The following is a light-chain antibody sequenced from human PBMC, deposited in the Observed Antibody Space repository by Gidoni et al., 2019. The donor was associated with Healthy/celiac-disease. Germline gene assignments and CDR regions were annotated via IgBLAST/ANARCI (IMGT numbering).Light chain of an antibody. J-gene: IGKJ4*01. V-gene: IGKV1-33*01. CDR1: QDISSY. CDR3: QQYYNLPLT. CDR2: DAS. Sequence: DIQMTQTPSSLSASVGDRVTITCQASQDISSYLNWYQQKPGKAPKLLIYDASNLETGVPSRFSGSGSGTDFTFTISSLQPEDFATYYCQQYYNLPLTFGRGTKVEIK.